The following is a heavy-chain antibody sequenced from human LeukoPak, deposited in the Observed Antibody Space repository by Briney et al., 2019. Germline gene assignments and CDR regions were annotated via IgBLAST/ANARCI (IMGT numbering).Heavy chain of an antibody. V-gene: IGHV4-39*07. CDR1: GGSISSSSYY. CDR2: IYYSGST. D-gene: IGHD6-13*01. J-gene: IGHJ4*02. CDR3: ALYSSSLWDY. Sequence: SETLSLTCTVSGGSISSSSYYGGWIRQPPGKGLEWIGSIYYSGSTYYNPSLKSRVTISVDTSKNQFSLKLSSVTAADTAVYYCALYSSSLWDYWGQGTLVTVSS.